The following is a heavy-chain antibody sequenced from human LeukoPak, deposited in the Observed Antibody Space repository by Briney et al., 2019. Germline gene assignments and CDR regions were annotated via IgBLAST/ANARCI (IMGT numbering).Heavy chain of an antibody. CDR1: GFNFYDYH. CDR3: AGLDAAMPDAFDI. J-gene: IGHJ3*02. D-gene: IGHD5-18*01. V-gene: IGHV3-30*03. CDR2: ISYDGRDK. Sequence: AGGSLRLSCAASGFNFYDYHMHWVRQAPGKGLEWVAIISYDGRDKFYADSVQGRFTISRDNSKNTLYLQMNSLRADDTAVYYCAGLDAAMPDAFDIWGQGTMVTVSS.